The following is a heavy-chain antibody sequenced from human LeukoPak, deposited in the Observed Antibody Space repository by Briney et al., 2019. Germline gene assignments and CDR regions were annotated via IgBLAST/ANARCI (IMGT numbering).Heavy chain of an antibody. CDR3: ARVIEGVTEYFDY. V-gene: IGHV3-30*03. CDR2: ISYDGSNK. J-gene: IGHJ4*02. CDR1: GFTFSSYG. D-gene: IGHD2-21*02. Sequence: PGGSLRLSCAASGFTFSSYGMHWVRQAPGKGLEWVAVISYDGSNKYYADSVKGRFTISRDNAKNSLYLQMNSLRAEDTAVYYCARVIEGVTEYFDYWGQGTLVTVSS.